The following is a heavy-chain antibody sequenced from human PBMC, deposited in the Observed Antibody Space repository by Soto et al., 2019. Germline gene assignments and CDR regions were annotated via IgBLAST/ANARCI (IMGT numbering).Heavy chain of an antibody. V-gene: IGHV1-69*01. CDR3: AERGCSSTSCYTDYYYYGMDV. J-gene: IGHJ6*02. CDR2: IIPIFGTA. CDR1: GGTFSSYA. Sequence: QVQLVQSGAELKKPGSSVKVSCKASGGTFSSYAISWVRQAPGQGLEWMGGIIPIFGTANYAQKFQGRVTITADESTSTAYMELSSLRSEDTAVYYCAERGCSSTSCYTDYYYYGMDVWGQGNTVTVSS. D-gene: IGHD2-2*02.